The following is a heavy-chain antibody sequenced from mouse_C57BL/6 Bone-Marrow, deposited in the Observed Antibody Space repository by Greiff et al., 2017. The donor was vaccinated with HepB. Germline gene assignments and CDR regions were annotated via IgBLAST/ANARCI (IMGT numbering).Heavy chain of an antibody. CDR2: ISYDGSN. Sequence: EVQLQESGPGLVKPSQSLSLTCSVTGYSITSGYYWNWIRQFPGNKLEWMGYISYDGSNNYNPSLKNRISITRDTSKNQFFLKLNSVTTEDTATYYCAREGGYGNFDYWGQGTTLTVSS. CDR3: AREGGYGNFDY. V-gene: IGHV3-6*01. D-gene: IGHD2-1*01. J-gene: IGHJ2*01. CDR1: GYSITSGYY.